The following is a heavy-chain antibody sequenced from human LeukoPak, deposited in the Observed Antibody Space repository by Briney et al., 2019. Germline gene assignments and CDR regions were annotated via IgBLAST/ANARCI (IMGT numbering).Heavy chain of an antibody. CDR2: IRSKAYGGTT. V-gene: IGHV3-49*04. CDR3: TRDGWDYGMDV. CDR1: GFTFGDYA. J-gene: IGHJ6*02. Sequence: GGSLRLSCTASGFTFGDYAMSWVRQAPGKGLEWVGFIRSKAYGGTTEYAASVKGRFTISRDDSKSIAYLQMNSLKTEDTAVYYCTRDGWDYGMDVWGQGTTVTVSS. D-gene: IGHD1-26*01.